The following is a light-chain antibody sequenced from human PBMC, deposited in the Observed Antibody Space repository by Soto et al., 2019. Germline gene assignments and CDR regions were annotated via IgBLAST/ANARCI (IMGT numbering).Light chain of an antibody. J-gene: IGKJ1*01. CDR2: GTS. CDR3: QKYNKAPWK. Sequence: DIQMTQSPPSLSASVGHRVTITCRASQGIEGFLAWYQQKPGTAPKLLVYGTSTLQVGVPSRFSGSGWGTDFTLTISSVQPEDVATYYCQKYNKAPWKFGQGTKV. CDR1: QGIEGF. V-gene: IGKV1-27*01.